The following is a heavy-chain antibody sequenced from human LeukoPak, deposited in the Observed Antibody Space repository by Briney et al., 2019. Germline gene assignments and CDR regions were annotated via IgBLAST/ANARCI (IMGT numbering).Heavy chain of an antibody. CDR2: IYTSGST. Sequence: PSQTLSLTCTVSGGSISSGSYYWSWIRQPAGKGLEWIGRIYTSGSTNYNPSLKSRVTISVDTSKSQFSLKLSSVTAADTAVYYCARVARARYYYYMDVWGKGTTVTVSS. CDR3: ARVARARYYYYMDV. CDR1: GGSISSGSYY. V-gene: IGHV4-61*02. J-gene: IGHJ6*03.